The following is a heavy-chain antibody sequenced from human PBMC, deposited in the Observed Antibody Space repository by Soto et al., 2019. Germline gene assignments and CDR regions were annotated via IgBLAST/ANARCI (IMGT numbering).Heavy chain of an antibody. CDR2: IYPGDSDT. Sequence: GESLKIFCKGSGYSFTSYWIGWVRQMPGKGLEWMGIIYPGDSDTRYSPPFQGQVTISADKSISTAYLQWSSLKASDTAMYYCARRCGGSCYSGYYGMDVWGQGTTVTVSS. CDR1: GYSFTSYW. J-gene: IGHJ6*02. V-gene: IGHV5-51*01. D-gene: IGHD2-15*01. CDR3: ARRCGGSCYSGYYGMDV.